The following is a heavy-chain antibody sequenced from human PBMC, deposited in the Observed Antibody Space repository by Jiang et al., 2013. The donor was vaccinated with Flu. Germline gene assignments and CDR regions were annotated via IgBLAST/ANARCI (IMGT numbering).Heavy chain of an antibody. Sequence: QLLESGGGVVQPGRSLRLSCAASGFTFSSYGMHWVRQAPGKGLEWVAVISYDGSNKYYADSVKGRFTISRDNSKNTLYLQMNSLRAEDTAVYYCAKKKAVAGFAEYFQHWGQGTLVTVSS. D-gene: IGHD6-19*01. CDR2: ISYDGSNK. J-gene: IGHJ1*01. V-gene: IGHV3-30*18. CDR1: GFTFSSYG. CDR3: AKKKAVAGFAEYFQH.